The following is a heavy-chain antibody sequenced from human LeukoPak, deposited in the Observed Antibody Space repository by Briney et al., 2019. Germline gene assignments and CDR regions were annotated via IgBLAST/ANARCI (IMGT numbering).Heavy chain of an antibody. CDR3: VREAAVTGTAYYFDL. CDR1: GGSFSGYY. CDR2: INHSGST. J-gene: IGHJ4*02. Sequence: SETLSLTCAVYGGSFSGYYWSWLRQPPGKGLEWIGEINHSGSTNYNPSLKSRVTISVDTSKNQFSLKLTSVTAADTAVYYCVREAAVTGTAYYFDLWGQGTLVTVSS. V-gene: IGHV4-34*01. D-gene: IGHD6-19*01.